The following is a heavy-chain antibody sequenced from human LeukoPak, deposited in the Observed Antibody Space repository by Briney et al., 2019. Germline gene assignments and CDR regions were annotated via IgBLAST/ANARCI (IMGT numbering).Heavy chain of an antibody. Sequence: PGGSLRVSCAASGFTFNSYAMSWVRQARGKGLEWVSAISGSGGSTYYADSVKGRFTISRDNSKNTLYLQMNSLRAEDTAVYYCAKDLSAMIVVVHFDYWGQGTLVTVSS. V-gene: IGHV3-23*01. CDR1: GFTFNSYA. D-gene: IGHD3-22*01. CDR3: AKDLSAMIVVVHFDY. J-gene: IGHJ4*02. CDR2: ISGSGGST.